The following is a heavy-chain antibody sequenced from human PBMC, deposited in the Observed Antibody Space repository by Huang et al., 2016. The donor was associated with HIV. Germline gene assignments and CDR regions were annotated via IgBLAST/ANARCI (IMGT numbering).Heavy chain of an antibody. D-gene: IGHD6-13*01. V-gene: IGHV1-46*03. CDR2: VNPSGGGA. Sequence: QVQLVQSGAEVKKPGASVTISCTATGFSIIIYYIHWVRQAPGQGLEWMGIVNPSGGGADYAKKFKGRVTMTRDTSTRTLYMELSSLRSEETAVYYWAREGITPSGTEVSGFDFWGQGTPVSVSS. J-gene: IGHJ5*01. CDR3: AREGITPSGTEVSGFDF. CDR1: GFSIIIYY.